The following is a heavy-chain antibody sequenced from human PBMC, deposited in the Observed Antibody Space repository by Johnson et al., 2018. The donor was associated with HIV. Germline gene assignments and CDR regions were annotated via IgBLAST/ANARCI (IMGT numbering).Heavy chain of an antibody. CDR2: TSNDGSNK. V-gene: IGHV3-30*03. D-gene: IGHD6-19*01. Sequence: QEQLVESGGGVVQPGRSLRVSCAASGFTFSSYGMHWVRQAPGKGLEWVAVTSNDGSNKYYADSVKGRFTIYRDNFKNTLYLQMNSLRPEDTAVYYCARDRPSGWPDAFDIWGQGTMVTVS. CDR3: ARDRPSGWPDAFDI. CDR1: GFTFSSYG. J-gene: IGHJ3*02.